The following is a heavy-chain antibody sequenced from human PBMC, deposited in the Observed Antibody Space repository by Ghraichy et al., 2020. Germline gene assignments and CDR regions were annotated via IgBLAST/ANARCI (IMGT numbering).Heavy chain of an antibody. Sequence: SETLSLTCTVSCGSISSSSYYWGWIRQPPGKGLEWIGSIYYSGCTYYNPSLKSRVTISVDTSKNQFSLKLSSVTAADTAVYYCARQRVGQLGLGVRYYFGYWGQGTLVTVS. V-gene: IGHV4-39*01. CDR1: CGSISSSSYY. CDR3: ARQRVGQLGLGVRYYFGY. D-gene: IGHD5-18*01. J-gene: IGHJ4*02. CDR2: IYYSGCT.